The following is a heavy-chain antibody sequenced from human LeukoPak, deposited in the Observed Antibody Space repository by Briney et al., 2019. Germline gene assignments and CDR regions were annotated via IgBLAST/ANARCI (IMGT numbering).Heavy chain of an antibody. CDR1: GFTFSSYW. Sequence: GGSLRLSCAASGFTFSSYWMSWVRQAPGKGLEWVANIKQDGSEKYYVDSVKGRFTISRDNAKNSLYLQMNSLRAEGTAVYYCARVLAPMVRSWSVLTFDYWGQGTLVTVSS. CDR2: IKQDGSEK. V-gene: IGHV3-7*01. D-gene: IGHD3-10*01. J-gene: IGHJ4*02. CDR3: ARVLAPMVRSWSVLTFDY.